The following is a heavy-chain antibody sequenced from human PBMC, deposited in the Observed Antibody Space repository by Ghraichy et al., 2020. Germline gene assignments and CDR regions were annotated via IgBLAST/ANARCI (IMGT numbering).Heavy chain of an antibody. CDR3: AREYFNSGWYYFDY. D-gene: IGHD6-19*01. J-gene: IGHJ4*02. CDR1: GFTFSSYA. Sequence: GGSLRLSCAASGFTFSSYAMHWVRQAPGKGLEWVAVISYDGSNKYYADSVKGRFTISRDNSKNTLYLQMNSLRAEDTAVYYCAREYFNSGWYYFDYWGQGTLVTVSS. V-gene: IGHV3-30-3*01. CDR2: ISYDGSNK.